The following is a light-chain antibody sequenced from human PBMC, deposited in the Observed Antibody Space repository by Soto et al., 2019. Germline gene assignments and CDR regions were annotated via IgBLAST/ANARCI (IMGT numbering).Light chain of an antibody. J-gene: IGLJ1*01. CDR3: TSYTSSGAYV. CDR2: EGT. Sequence: QSALTQPASVSGSPGQSITISCAGTSSDIGYYNYVSWYQQHPGKAPKLMISEGTNRPSGISNRFSASKSGIMASLTISGLQAEDEAHYYCTSYTSSGAYVFGTGTKLTVL. V-gene: IGLV2-14*01. CDR1: SSDIGYYNY.